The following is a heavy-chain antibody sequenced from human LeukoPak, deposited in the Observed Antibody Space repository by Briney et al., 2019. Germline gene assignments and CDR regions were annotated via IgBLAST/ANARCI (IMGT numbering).Heavy chain of an antibody. CDR1: GFTFSSYG. J-gene: IGHJ4*02. V-gene: IGHV3-30*02. D-gene: IGHD6-19*01. CDR3: AKDDGTVAVANN. CDR2: IRYDGSNE. Sequence: GGSLRLSCAASGFTFSSYGMHWVRQAPGKGLEWVAFIRYDGSNENYADSVKGRFTISRDNSKNTLYLQMNSLRAEDTAVYYCAKDDGTVAVANNWGQGTLVTVSS.